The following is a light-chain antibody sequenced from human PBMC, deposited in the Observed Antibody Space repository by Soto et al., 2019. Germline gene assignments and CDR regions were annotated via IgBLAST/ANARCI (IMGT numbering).Light chain of an antibody. J-gene: IGKJ2*01. V-gene: IGKV1-39*01. CDR3: LQSYSTPPYT. CDR2: AAS. Sequence: DIPMTQSPSSLSASVGDRVTITCRASQSISSYLNWYQQKPGKAPKLLIYAASSLQSGVPSRFSGSGSGTDFTPTIRSLQPEDFAHYYCLQSYSTPPYTFGQGTKLEIK. CDR1: QSISSY.